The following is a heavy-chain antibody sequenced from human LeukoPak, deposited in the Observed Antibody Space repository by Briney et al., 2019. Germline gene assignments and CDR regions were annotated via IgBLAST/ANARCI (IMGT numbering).Heavy chain of an antibody. J-gene: IGHJ4*02. CDR2: INPNSGGT. V-gene: IGHV1-2*02. D-gene: IGHD3-10*01. CDR1: GYTFTGYY. CDR3: AADTMVRGPRGYLDY. Sequence: ASVKVSCKASGYTFTGYYMHWVRQAPGQGLEWMGWINPNSGGTNYAQKFQGRVTMTRDTSISTAYMELSRLRSDDTAVYYCAADTMVRGPRGYLDYWGQGTLVTVSS.